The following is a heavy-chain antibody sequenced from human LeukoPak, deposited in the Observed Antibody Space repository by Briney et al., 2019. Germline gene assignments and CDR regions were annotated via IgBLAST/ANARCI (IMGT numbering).Heavy chain of an antibody. J-gene: IGHJ5*02. Sequence: GASVKVSCRTSGYIFTHYGISWVRQVPGQGLEWMGWINTYNGDTMYAQKFQARVTMSTDTSTGTGYMELRSLRSDDTAVYFCARDLRFIAAAGVNSWFDPWGQGTLVIVSS. CDR2: INTYNGDT. CDR3: ARDLRFIAAAGVNSWFDP. CDR1: GYIFTHYG. V-gene: IGHV1-18*01. D-gene: IGHD6-13*01.